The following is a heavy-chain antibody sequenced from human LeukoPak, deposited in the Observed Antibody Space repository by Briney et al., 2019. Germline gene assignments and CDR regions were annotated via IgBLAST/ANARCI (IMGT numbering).Heavy chain of an antibody. CDR1: GYFFTSHG. J-gene: IGHJ4*02. D-gene: IGHD3-22*01. CDR3: ARGTLGGITTGDY. V-gene: IGHV1-18*01. Sequence: ASVKVSCKASGYFFTSHGIGWVRQAPGQGLEWMGWISAYNGNTIYGQKFRGRLTMTTDSSTNTAYLEPRNLRSDDTATYYCARGTLGGITTGDYWGQGTLVTVSS. CDR2: ISAYNGNT.